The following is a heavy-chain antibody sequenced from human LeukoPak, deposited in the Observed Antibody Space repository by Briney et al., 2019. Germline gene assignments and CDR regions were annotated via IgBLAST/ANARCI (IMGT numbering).Heavy chain of an antibody. J-gene: IGHJ4*02. CDR3: TRLYSGNYPYDY. V-gene: IGHV1-3*01. Sequence: GASVTVSCKASGYTFTNYALHWVRQAPGQRLEWMGWINAGNGNTRYSKKFQGRVTITRDTSASTAYMELGSLRSEDTAVYYCTRLYSGNYPYDYWGQGTLVTVSS. CDR2: INAGNGNT. D-gene: IGHD1-26*01. CDR1: GYTFTNYA.